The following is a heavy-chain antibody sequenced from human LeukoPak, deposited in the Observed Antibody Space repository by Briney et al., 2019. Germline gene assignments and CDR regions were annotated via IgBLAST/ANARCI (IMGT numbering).Heavy chain of an antibody. CDR2: IILILGIA. CDR3: ASYGPGPSDVAASYYYYGMDV. D-gene: IGHD3-10*01. CDR1: GGTFSSYA. V-gene: IGHV1-69*04. J-gene: IGHJ6*02. Sequence: SVKVSCKASGGTFSSYAISWVRQAPGQGLEWMGRIILILGIANYAQKFQSRVTITADKSTSTAYMELSSLRSEDTAVYYCASYGPGPSDVAASYYYYGMDVWGQGTTVTVSS.